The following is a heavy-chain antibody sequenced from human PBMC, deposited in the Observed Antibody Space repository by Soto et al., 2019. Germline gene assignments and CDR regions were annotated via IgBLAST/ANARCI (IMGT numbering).Heavy chain of an antibody. V-gene: IGHV4-4*07. CDR2: ISTSGST. D-gene: IGHD6-19*01. CDR1: GGSINNYY. J-gene: IGHJ4*02. Sequence: QVQLQESGPGLVKPSETLSLTCSVSGGSINNYYWSWIRQSAGKGLEWIGRISTSGSTNYNPFLKSRLTMSVDTSKNQFSLKLSAVTAADTAVYYCAGAVAGTGDFDRWGQGTLITVSS. CDR3: AGAVAGTGDFDR.